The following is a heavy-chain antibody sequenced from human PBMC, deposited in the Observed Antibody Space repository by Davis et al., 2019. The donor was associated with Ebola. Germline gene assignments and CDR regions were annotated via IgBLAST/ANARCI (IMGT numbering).Heavy chain of an antibody. V-gene: IGHV1-69*13. CDR1: GGTFRSYA. CDR3: AEGYSYGGPYYYYYMDV. J-gene: IGHJ6*03. CDR2: IIPIFGTA. Sequence: SVKVSCKASGGTFRSYAISWVRQAPGQGLEWMGGIIPIFGTANYAQKFQGRVTITADESTSTAYMELSSLRSEDTAVYYCAEGYSYGGPYYYYYMDVWGKGTTVTVSS. D-gene: IGHD5-18*01.